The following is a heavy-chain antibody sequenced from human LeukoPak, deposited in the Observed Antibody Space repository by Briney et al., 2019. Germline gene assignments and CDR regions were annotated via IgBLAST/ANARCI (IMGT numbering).Heavy chain of an antibody. V-gene: IGHV3-53*01. D-gene: IGHD6-25*01. J-gene: IGHJ3*02. CDR2: IYSGGST. CDR3: ARRSAAKDAFDI. Sequence: GGSLRLSCAASGFIVSTNYMSWVRQAPGKGLEWVSVIYSGGSTYYADSVKGRFTISRDNAKNTLYLQMNSLRAEDTAVYYCARRSAAKDAFDIWGQGTVVIVSS. CDR1: GFIVSTNY.